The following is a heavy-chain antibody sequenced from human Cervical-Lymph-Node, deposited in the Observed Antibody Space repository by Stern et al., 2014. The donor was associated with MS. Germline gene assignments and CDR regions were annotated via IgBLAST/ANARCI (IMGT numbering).Heavy chain of an antibody. CDR2: ILPGDSDA. V-gene: IGHV5-51*03. J-gene: IGHJ6*02. CDR3: ARRKYSSSYYYYFGMDV. D-gene: IGHD6-13*01. Sequence: VQLVESGAEVKKPGESLRISCKGSGYTFSNYWIGWVRQMPGKGLEWKGGILPGDSDARYSPSFQGQITISADKSSNTAFLQWNSLKASDTAMYYCARRKYSSSYYYYFGMDVWGQGTTVTVSS. CDR1: GYTFSNYW.